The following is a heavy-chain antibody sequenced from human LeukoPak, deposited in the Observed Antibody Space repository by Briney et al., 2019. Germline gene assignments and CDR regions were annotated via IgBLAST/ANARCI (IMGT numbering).Heavy chain of an antibody. V-gene: IGHV3-66*01. D-gene: IGHD3-10*01. CDR2: IHSGGTT. CDR3: ARDFYGSGSYVPRLDP. Sequence: PGGSLTLSCAASGFTLIRNSISWVRQAAGRGRECVGVIHSGGTTAYPDCVMGGFTISGDHSKNTLYLRMNSLQADDRARYYCARDFYGSGSYVPRLDPWGQAALVPVSS. J-gene: IGHJ5*02. CDR1: GFTLIRNS.